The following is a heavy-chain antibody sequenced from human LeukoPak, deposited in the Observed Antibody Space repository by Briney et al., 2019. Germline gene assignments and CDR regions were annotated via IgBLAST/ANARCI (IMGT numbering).Heavy chain of an antibody. CDR2: INHSGST. CDR1: GGSFSGYY. J-gene: IGHJ5*02. Sequence: NPSETLSLTCAVFGGSFSGYYWSWIRQPPGKGLERIGEINHSGSTNYNPSLKSRVTISIDTSKNQFSLKLSSVTAADTAIYYCARPLHCSSTTCYDWFDPWGQGTLVTVSS. D-gene: IGHD2-2*01. V-gene: IGHV4-34*01. CDR3: ARPLHCSSTTCYDWFDP.